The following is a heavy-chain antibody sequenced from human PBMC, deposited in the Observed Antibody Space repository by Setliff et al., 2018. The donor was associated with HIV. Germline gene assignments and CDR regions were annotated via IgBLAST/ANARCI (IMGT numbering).Heavy chain of an antibody. J-gene: IGHJ5*01. D-gene: IGHD2-21*01. V-gene: IGHV4-59*11. Sequence: SETLSLTCTVSGGSIRSHYWNWIRQSPGKGLEWIGYIHYRGSTNYNPSLKSRVIISVDMSKNQFSLKLTSVAAADTAVYYCARDFEASYCGGDCYSGWFDSWGQGILVTVSS. CDR3: ARDFEASYCGGDCYSGWFDS. CDR1: GGSIRSHY. CDR2: IHYRGST.